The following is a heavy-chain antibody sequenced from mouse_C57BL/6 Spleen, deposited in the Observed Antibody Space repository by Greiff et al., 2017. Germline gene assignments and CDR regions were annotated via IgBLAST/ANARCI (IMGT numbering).Heavy chain of an antibody. J-gene: IGHJ4*01. CDR3: ARVYSNDDAMDY. D-gene: IGHD2-12*01. V-gene: IGHV7-1*01. CDR1: GFTFSDFY. Sequence: EVMLVESGGGLVQSGRSLRLSCATSGFTFSDFYMEWVRQAPGKGLEWIAASRNKANDYTTEYSASVKGRFIVSRDTSQSILYLQMNALRAEDIAIYYCARVYSNDDAMDYWGQGTSVTVSS. CDR2: SRNKANDYTT.